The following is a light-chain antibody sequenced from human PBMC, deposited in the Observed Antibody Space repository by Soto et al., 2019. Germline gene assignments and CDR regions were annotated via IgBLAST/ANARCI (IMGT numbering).Light chain of an antibody. J-gene: IGKJ1*01. V-gene: IGKV1-6*02. CDR1: QGIRDD. CDR2: GAS. CDR3: LQDYNSPRT. Sequence: AIEMTQSPSSLSASVGDRGSITCRASQGIRDDLVWYQHKPGKAPKLLIYGASSLQVGVPSRFRGSGSGTDFTLTISRLQPEDFATYYCLQDYNSPRTFGQGTKVDIK.